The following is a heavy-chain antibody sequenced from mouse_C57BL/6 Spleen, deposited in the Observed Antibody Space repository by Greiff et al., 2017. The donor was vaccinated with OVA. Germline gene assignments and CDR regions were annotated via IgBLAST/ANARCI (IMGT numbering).Heavy chain of an antibody. Sequence: QVHVKQPGAELVKPGASVKLSCKASGYTFTSYWMHWVKQRPGRGLEWIGRIDPNSGGTKYNEKFKSKATLTVDKPSSTAYMQLSSLTSEDSAVYYCARRHYYGSSYGFDYWGQGTTLTVSS. V-gene: IGHV1-72*01. CDR1: GYTFTSYW. CDR3: ARRHYYGSSYGFDY. J-gene: IGHJ2*01. D-gene: IGHD1-1*01. CDR2: IDPNSGGT.